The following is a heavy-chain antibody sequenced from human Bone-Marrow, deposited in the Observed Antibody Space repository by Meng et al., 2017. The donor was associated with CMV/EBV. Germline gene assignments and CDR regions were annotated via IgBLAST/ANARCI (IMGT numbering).Heavy chain of an antibody. CDR1: GFTFSSYA. CDR3: ARDRGYSHGYAFDH. J-gene: IGHJ4*02. Sequence: GESLKISCAASGFTFSSYAMSWVRQAPGKGLEWVSTISGSGGSTYYADSVKGRFTISRDNAKNSLYLQMNSLRAEDTAVYYCARDRGYSHGYAFDHWGQGTPVTFSS. D-gene: IGHD5-18*01. V-gene: IGHV3-23*01. CDR2: ISGSGGST.